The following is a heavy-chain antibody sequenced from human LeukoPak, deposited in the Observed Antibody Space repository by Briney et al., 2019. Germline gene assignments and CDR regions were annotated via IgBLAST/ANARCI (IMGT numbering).Heavy chain of an antibody. CDR3: ARSQPAAGRPPAY. J-gene: IGHJ4*02. D-gene: IGHD6-13*01. V-gene: IGHV4-31*03. CDR1: GGSISSGGYY. Sequence: SQTLSLTCTVSGGSISSGGYYWSWIRQHPGKGLEWIGYIYYSGSTYYNPSLKSRVTISVDTSKNQFSLKLSSETAADTAVYYCARSQPAAGRPPAYWGQGTLVTVSS. CDR2: IYYSGST.